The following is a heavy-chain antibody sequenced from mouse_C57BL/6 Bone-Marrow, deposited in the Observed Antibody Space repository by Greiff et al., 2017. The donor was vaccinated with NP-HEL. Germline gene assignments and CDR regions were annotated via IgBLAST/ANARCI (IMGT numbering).Heavy chain of an antibody. CDR3: ARYNYGRGDFDY. Sequence: QVQLKQPGAELVKPGASVKLSCKASGYTFTNYWMHWVKQRPGRGLEWIGRIDPNSGGTKYNEKFKSKATMTVDKPSSTAYMQLSSLTSEDSAVDYGARYNYGRGDFDYGGQGTTLTVAS. V-gene: IGHV1-72*01. J-gene: IGHJ2*01. CDR1: GYTFTNYW. CDR2: IDPNSGGT. D-gene: IGHD1-1*01.